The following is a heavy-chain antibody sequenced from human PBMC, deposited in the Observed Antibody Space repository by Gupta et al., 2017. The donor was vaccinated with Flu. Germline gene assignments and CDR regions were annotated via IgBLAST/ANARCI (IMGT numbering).Heavy chain of an antibody. J-gene: IGHJ3*02. V-gene: IGHV3-33*01. D-gene: IGHD2-2*01. Sequence: QVQLVESGGGVVQPGRSLRLSCAASGFTFSSYGMHWVRQAPGKGLEWVAVIWYDGSNKYYADSVKGRFTISRDNSKNTLYLQMNSLRAEDTAVYYCARAKDCSSTSCYQATTAVDDAFDIWGQGTMVTVSS. CDR1: GFTFSSYG. CDR2: IWYDGSNK. CDR3: ARAKDCSSTSCYQATTAVDDAFDI.